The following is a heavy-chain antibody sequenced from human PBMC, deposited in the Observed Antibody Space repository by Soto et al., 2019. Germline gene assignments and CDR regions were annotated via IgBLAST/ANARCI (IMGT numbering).Heavy chain of an antibody. J-gene: IGHJ3*01. CDR1: SDSISSYF. CDR2: IYDSGGT. V-gene: IGHV4-59*03. D-gene: IGHD2-21*02. CDR3: VSSRTAIYGDAFDV. Sequence: ETLSLTCSVSSDSISSYFRNWIRQPPGEGLEWIGCIYDSGGTDYNPSLKSRVTISLDTSKKQLSLRLNSVTAADTAVYYCVSSRTAIYGDAFDVWGQGTMVTVSS.